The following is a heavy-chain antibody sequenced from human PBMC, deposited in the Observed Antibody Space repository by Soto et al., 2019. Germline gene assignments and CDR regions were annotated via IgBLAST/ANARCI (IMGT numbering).Heavy chain of an antibody. CDR3: ASSSYDPLTADYYYYGMDV. Sequence: SETLSLTCAGYGGSFSGYYWSWIRQPPGKGLEWIGEINHSGSTNYNPSLKSRVTISVDTSKNQFSLKLSSVTAADTAVYYCASSSYDPLTADYYYYGMDVWGQWAKVTVSS. J-gene: IGHJ6*02. CDR1: GGSFSGYY. D-gene: IGHD5-12*01. CDR2: INHSGST. V-gene: IGHV4-34*01.